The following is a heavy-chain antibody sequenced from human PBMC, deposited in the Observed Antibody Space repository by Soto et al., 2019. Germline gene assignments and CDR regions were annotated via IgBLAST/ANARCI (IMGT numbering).Heavy chain of an antibody. V-gene: IGHV4-30-4*01. CDR3: ARDVYGDYAFDI. Sequence: PSETLSLTCTVSGGSIISGDYYWIWIRQPPGKGLEWIGYIYYSGSTYYNPSLKSRVTISVDTSKNQFSLKLSSVTAADTAVYYCARDVYGDYAFDIWGQGTMVTVS. CDR2: IYYSGST. J-gene: IGHJ3*02. D-gene: IGHD4-17*01. CDR1: GGSIISGDYY.